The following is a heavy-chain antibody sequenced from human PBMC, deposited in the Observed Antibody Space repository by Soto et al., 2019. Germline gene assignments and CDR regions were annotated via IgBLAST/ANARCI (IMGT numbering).Heavy chain of an antibody. V-gene: IGHV1-18*01. Sequence: ASVRSPCKTSGYTFTNYGISWVRQAPGQWLEWMGWISAHTGNTNYAQKFQGRVTMTTDTSTSTAYMELRSLRSDDTAVYYCARVLGYNSSWWRHTAFDIWGQGTMVTVSS. CDR2: ISAHTGNT. J-gene: IGHJ3*02. CDR3: ARVLGYNSSWWRHTAFDI. CDR1: GYTFTNYG. D-gene: IGHD6-13*01.